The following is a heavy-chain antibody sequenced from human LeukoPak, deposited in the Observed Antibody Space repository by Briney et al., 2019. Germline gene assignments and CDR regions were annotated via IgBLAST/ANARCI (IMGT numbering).Heavy chain of an antibody. V-gene: IGHV4-34*01. CDR1: GGSFSGYY. J-gene: IGHJ1*01. CDR3: ARRSSYSYFQH. D-gene: IGHD3-3*01. CDR2: INHSGGT. Sequence: SETLSLTCAVYGGSFSGYYWSWIRQPPGKGLEWIGEINHSGGTNYNPSLKSRVTISVDTSKNQFSLKLSSVTAADTAVYYCARRSSYSYFQHWGQGTLVTVPS.